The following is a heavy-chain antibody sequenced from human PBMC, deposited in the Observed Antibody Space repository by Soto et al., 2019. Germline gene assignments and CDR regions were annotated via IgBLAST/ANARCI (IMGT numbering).Heavy chain of an antibody. CDR1: GGTFSSYA. Sequence: QVQLVQSGAEVKKPGSSVKVSCKASGGTFSSYAISWVRQAPGQGLEWMGGIIPIFGTANYAQKFQGRVTITADESKRTAYMELSSLRSEDTAVYYCAIRYCTNGVCYFNYFDYWGQGTLVTVSS. J-gene: IGHJ4*02. V-gene: IGHV1-69*01. CDR3: AIRYCTNGVCYFNYFDY. D-gene: IGHD2-8*01. CDR2: IIPIFGTA.